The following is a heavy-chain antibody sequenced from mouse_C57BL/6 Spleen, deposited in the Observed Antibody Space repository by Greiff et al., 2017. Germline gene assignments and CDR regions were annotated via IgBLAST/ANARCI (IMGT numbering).Heavy chain of an antibody. J-gene: IGHJ2*01. D-gene: IGHD3-2*02. CDR3: ARDQGDYFDY. V-gene: IGHV5-16*01. CDR2: INYDGSST. CDR1: GFTFSDYY. Sequence: EVMLVESEGGLVQPGSSMKLSCTASGFTFSDYYMAWVRQVPEKGLEWVANINYDGSSTYYLDSLKSRFIISRDNAQNILYLQMSSLKSEDTATYYCARDQGDYFDYWGQGTTLTVSS.